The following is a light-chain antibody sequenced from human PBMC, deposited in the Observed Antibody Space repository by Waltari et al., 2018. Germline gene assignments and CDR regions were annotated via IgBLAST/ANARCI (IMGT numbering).Light chain of an antibody. CDR2: VNSDGSH. Sequence: QLVLTQSPSASASLGASVKLSCTLSSGHSNYAITWHQQETGKGPRHLMRVNSDGSHSKGDGIPDRFSGSNCGAERYLIISSLQSEDEADYYCQTWDTGRGVFGGGTKLTVL. V-gene: IGLV4-69*01. J-gene: IGLJ3*02. CDR3: QTWDTGRGV. CDR1: SGHSNYA.